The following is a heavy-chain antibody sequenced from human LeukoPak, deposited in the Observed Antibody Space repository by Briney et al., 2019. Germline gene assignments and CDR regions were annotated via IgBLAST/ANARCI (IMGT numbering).Heavy chain of an antibody. CDR2: IYPGDSDT. Sequence: GESLKISSKGSGYRFTSYWIGWVRRMPGKGLEWLGIIYPGDSDTRYSPSFQGQVTISADKSISTTYLQWSSLRASDTAMYYCARALRLGELSLYEAATWGQGTLVTVSS. J-gene: IGHJ5*02. CDR1: GYRFTSYW. D-gene: IGHD3-16*01. CDR3: ARALRLGELSLYEAAT. V-gene: IGHV5-51*01.